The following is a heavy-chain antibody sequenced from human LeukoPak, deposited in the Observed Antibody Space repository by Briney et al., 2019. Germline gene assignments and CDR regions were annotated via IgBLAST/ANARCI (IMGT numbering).Heavy chain of an antibody. V-gene: IGHV3-23*01. J-gene: IGHJ4*02. CDR3: AKDPLGYCSSTSCYKDY. CDR1: GFTFSTYG. Sequence: GGSLRLSCAASGFTFSTYGMSWVRQAPGKGLEGVSAISGSGGSTYYADSVKGRFTISRDNSKNTLYLKMNSLRAEDTALYYCAKDPLGYCSSTSCYKDYWGQGTLVTVSS. D-gene: IGHD2-2*01. CDR2: ISGSGGST.